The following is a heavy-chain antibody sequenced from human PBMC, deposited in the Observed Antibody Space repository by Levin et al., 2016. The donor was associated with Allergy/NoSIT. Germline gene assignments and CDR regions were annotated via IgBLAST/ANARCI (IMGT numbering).Heavy chain of an antibody. V-gene: IGHV5-10-1*01. Sequence: VRQMPGKGLEWMGRIDPSDSYIYYSPSFQGHVTISVDKSITTAYLQWSSLMASDTAMYYCARHDTILFRMDVWGQGTTVTVSS. J-gene: IGHJ6*02. CDR3: ARHDTILFRMDV. D-gene: IGHD3-9*01. CDR2: IDPSDSYI.